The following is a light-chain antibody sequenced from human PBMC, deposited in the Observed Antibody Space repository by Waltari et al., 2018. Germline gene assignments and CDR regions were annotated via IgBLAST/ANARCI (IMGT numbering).Light chain of an antibody. CDR2: KAS. V-gene: IGKV1-5*03. Sequence: DIQMTQSPSTLSASVGDRVTITCRASQSISSWLAWYQQKPGKAPKLLIYKASSLESGVQSRFSGSGSGTEFTLTISSLQPDDFATYYCQQYNSYSTFGPGTKVDIK. CDR3: QQYNSYST. CDR1: QSISSW. J-gene: IGKJ3*01.